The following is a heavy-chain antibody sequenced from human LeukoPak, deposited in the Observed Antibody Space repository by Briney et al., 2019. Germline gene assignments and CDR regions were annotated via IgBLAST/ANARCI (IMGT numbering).Heavy chain of an antibody. D-gene: IGHD6-13*01. J-gene: IGHJ4*02. CDR3: AREGPYSSSWYYFDY. Sequence: ETLSLTCTVSGGSISSSSYYWGWIRQPPGKGLEWIGSIHYSGSTYYNPSLKSRVTISVDTSKNQFSLKLSSVTAADTAVYYCAREGPYSSSWYYFDYWGQGTLVTVSS. CDR1: GGSISSSSYY. CDR2: IHYSGST. V-gene: IGHV4-39*07.